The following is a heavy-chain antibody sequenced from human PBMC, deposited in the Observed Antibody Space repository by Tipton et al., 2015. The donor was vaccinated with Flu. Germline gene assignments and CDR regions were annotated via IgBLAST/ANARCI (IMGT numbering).Heavy chain of an antibody. CDR3: ARRELLWFGELSGAY. V-gene: IGHV4-34*01. Sequence: TLSLTCAVYSGSFSGYYWSWIRQPPGKGLEWIGEINHSGSTNYNPSLKSRVTISVDTSKNQFSLKLSSVTAADTAVYYCARRELLWFGELSGAYWGQGTLVTVSS. D-gene: IGHD3-10*01. CDR1: SGSFSGYY. J-gene: IGHJ4*02. CDR2: INHSGST.